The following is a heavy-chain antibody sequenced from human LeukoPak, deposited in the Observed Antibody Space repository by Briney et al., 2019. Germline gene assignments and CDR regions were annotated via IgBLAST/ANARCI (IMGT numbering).Heavy chain of an antibody. V-gene: IGHV3-30*02. D-gene: IGHD2-21*01. CDR2: IRYDGSNK. CDR3: AKDLGAYCGGDCPLDY. CDR1: GFTFSSYG. Sequence: GGSLRLSCAASGFTFSSYGMHWVRQAPGKGLEWVAFIRYDGSNKYYADSVKGRFTISRDNSKNTLYLQMNSLRAEDTAVYYCAKDLGAYCGGDCPLDYWGQGTLVTVSS. J-gene: IGHJ4*02.